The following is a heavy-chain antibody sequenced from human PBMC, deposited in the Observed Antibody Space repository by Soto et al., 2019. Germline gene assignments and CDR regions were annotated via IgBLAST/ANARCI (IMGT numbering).Heavy chain of an antibody. CDR2: ISAYNGNT. CDR1: GYTFTSYG. Sequence: ASVKVSCKASGYTFTSYGISWVRQAPGRGLEGMGWISAYNGNTNYAQKLQGRVTMTTDTSTSTAYMELRSLRSDDTAVYYCARHQGYCSSTSCYLREDNWLDPWGQGSVVTVST. CDR3: ARHQGYCSSTSCYLREDNWLDP. D-gene: IGHD2-2*01. V-gene: IGHV1-18*01. J-gene: IGHJ5*02.